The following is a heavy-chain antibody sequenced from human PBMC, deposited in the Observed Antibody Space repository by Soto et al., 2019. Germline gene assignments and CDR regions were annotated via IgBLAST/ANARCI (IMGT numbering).Heavy chain of an antibody. J-gene: IGHJ4*02. V-gene: IGHV3-23*01. D-gene: IGHD2-2*01. CDR1: GFTFSTFA. CDR3: AKIYCSATNCPFDY. Sequence: PGGSLRLSCVASGFTFSTFAMSWVRQAPGKGLEWVSGISGGGGSTYYVDSVKGRFTISRDDSKNILYLHMTSLSAEDTAVYYCAKIYCSATNCPFDYCGQGTVVTVSS. CDR2: ISGGGGST.